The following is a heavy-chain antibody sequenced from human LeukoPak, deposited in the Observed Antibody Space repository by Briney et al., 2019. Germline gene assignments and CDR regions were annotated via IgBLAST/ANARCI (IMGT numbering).Heavy chain of an antibody. CDR1: GGSVSISSYY. CDR3: ARGLAGVDWYFDL. Sequence: PSETLSLTCTVSGGSVSISSYYWSWIRQPAGKGLEWIGRIYTSGSTNYNPSLKSRVTMSVDTSKNQFSLKLSSVTAADTAVYYCARGLAGVDWYFDLWGRGTLVTVSS. J-gene: IGHJ2*01. V-gene: IGHV4-61*02. CDR2: IYTSGST. D-gene: IGHD6-19*01.